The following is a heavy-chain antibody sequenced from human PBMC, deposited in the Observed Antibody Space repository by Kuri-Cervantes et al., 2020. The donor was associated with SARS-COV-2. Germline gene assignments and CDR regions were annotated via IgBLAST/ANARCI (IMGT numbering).Heavy chain of an antibody. D-gene: IGHD3-9*01. CDR2: INHSGST. V-gene: IGHV4-34*01. CDR3: ARGDHDYDILTGYPRHTFFDI. J-gene: IGHJ3*02. Sequence: SETLSLTCAVYGGSFSGYYWSWIRQPPGKGLEWIGEINHSGSTNYNPSLKSRVTISVDTSKNQFSLKLSSVTAADTAVYYRARGDHDYDILTGYPRHTFFDIWGQGTMVTVSS. CDR1: GGSFSGYY.